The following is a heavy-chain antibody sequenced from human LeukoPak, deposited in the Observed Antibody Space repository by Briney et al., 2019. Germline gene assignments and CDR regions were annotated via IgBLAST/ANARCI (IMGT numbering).Heavy chain of an antibody. D-gene: IGHD6-6*01. CDR2: ISSSSSYI. CDR3: ARHSFPEYSSSYNYFDY. V-gene: IGHV3-21*01. Sequence: GRSLTLSCAASGFTFRSYSMNWVRQAPGRGLEWVSSISSSSSYIYYADSVKGRFSSSRDNAKNSLYLQMNSLRAEDTAVYYCARHSFPEYSSSYNYFDYWGQGTLVTVSS. CDR1: GFTFRSYS. J-gene: IGHJ4*02.